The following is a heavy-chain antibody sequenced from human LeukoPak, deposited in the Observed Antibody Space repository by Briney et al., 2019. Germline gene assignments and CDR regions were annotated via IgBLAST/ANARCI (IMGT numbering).Heavy chain of an antibody. Sequence: LRLSCAASGFTVSSNYMSWVRQAPGKGLEWVSVIYSGGSTYYADSVKGRFTISRDNSKNTLYLQMNSLRAEDTAVYYCARGHYYDSSGPASGDAFDIWGQGTMVTVSS. V-gene: IGHV3-53*01. J-gene: IGHJ3*02. D-gene: IGHD3-22*01. CDR3: ARGHYYDSSGPASGDAFDI. CDR1: GFTVSSNY. CDR2: IYSGGST.